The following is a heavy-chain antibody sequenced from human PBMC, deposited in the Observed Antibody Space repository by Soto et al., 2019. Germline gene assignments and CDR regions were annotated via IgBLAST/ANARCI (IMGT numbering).Heavy chain of an antibody. J-gene: IGHJ3*02. CDR1: GGSFSGYY. V-gene: IGHV4-34*01. D-gene: IGHD3-16*02. CDR2: INHSGST. Sequence: SETLSLTCAVYGGSFSGYYWSWIRQPPGKGLEWIGEINHSGSTNYNPSLKSRVTISIDTSKNQFSLKLSSVTAADTAVYYCARGLYDYIWGSYRYRAFDIWGQGTMVTVSS. CDR3: ARGLYDYIWGSYRYRAFDI.